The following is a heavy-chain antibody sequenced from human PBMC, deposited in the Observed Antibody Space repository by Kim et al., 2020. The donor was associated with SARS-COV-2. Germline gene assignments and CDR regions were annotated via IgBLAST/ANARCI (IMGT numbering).Heavy chain of an antibody. Sequence: GGSLRLSCAASGFSFDDYTMHWVRQAPGKGLEWVSLISWDGSSIYYADSVKGRFTISRDNSKNSLYLQMNSLRTEDTALYYCAKDRGHSSSWYAQFDCWGQGTLVTVSS. CDR3: AKDRGHSSSWYAQFDC. J-gene: IGHJ4*02. V-gene: IGHV3-43*01. D-gene: IGHD6-13*01. CDR2: ISWDGSSI. CDR1: GFSFDDYT.